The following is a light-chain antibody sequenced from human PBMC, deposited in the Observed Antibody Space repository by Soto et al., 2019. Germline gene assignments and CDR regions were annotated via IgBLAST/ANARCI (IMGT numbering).Light chain of an antibody. CDR2: GAS. CDR3: QQYGGSPLT. CDR1: ESVINNS. V-gene: IGKV3-20*01. J-gene: IGKJ4*01. Sequence: EIVLTQSTETLALSPGEGATLSCSASESVINNSWAWYQQKPGQAPRLLIFGASSRATGIPDRFSGSGSGAEFRLTISILDPADFAVYYCQQYGGSPLTFGGVTKVEI.